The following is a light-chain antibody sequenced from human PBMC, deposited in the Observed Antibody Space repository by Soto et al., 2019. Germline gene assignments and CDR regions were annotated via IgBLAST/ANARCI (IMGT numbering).Light chain of an antibody. CDR2: EVT. J-gene: IGLJ1*01. V-gene: IGLV2-14*01. Sequence: QSVLTQPASVSGSPGQSITISCTGTRNDVGGYNYVSWYQLHLGKAPKLIIFEVTKRPSGISYRFSGSKSGNTASLTISGLQAEDEADYSCSSYTTSATYVFGTGTKLTVL. CDR3: SSYTTSATYV. CDR1: RNDVGGYNY.